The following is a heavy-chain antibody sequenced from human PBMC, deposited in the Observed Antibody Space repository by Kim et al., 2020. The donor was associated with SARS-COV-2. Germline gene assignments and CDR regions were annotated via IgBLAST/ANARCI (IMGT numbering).Heavy chain of an antibody. CDR1: GFTFSNYN. D-gene: IGHD6-13*01. J-gene: IGHJ5*02. Sequence: GGSLRLSCAASGFTFSNYNMHWVRQAPGKGLEWISSISSDSSMYYADSVKGRFTISRDNAKNSLYLQMNSLGHEDTAVYYCAPRPEGKVPWGQGTLVTVSS. CDR2: ISSDSSM. CDR3: APRPEGKVP. V-gene: IGHV3-48*02.